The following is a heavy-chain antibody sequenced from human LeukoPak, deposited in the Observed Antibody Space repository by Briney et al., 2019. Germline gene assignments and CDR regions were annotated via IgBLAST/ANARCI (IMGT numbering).Heavy chain of an antibody. Sequence: ASVKVSCKASGYTFTSYAMHWVRQAPGQRLEWMGWINAGNGNTKYSQKFQGRVTITRDTSASTAYMELSSLRSDDTAVYYCARGEYSSSPSYYYYGMDVWGQGTTVTVSS. J-gene: IGHJ6*02. CDR3: ARGEYSSSPSYYYYGMDV. D-gene: IGHD6-6*01. V-gene: IGHV1-3*01. CDR2: INAGNGNT. CDR1: GYTFTSYA.